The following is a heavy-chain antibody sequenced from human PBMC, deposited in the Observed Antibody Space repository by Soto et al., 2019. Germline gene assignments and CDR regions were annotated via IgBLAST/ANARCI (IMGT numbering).Heavy chain of an antibody. CDR2: ISYDGSNK. CDR3: ARDHPRDY. J-gene: IGHJ4*02. Sequence: QVQLVESGGGVVQPGRSLRLSCAASGFTFRSYAMHWVRQAPGKGLEWVAVISYDGSNKYYADSVKGRFTISRDNSKNTLYLQMNSLRAEDTAVYYCARDHPRDYWGQGTLVTVSS. CDR1: GFTFRSYA. V-gene: IGHV3-30-3*01.